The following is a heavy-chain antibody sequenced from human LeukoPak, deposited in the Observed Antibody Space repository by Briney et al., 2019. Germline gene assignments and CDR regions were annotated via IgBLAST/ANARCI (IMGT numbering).Heavy chain of an antibody. CDR1: GGSISSGSYY. CDR2: IYTSGST. J-gene: IGHJ3*02. V-gene: IGHV4-61*02. D-gene: IGHD2-2*01. CDR3: ARGKQTLGYCTSTSCSPI. Sequence: PSETLSLTCTVSGGSISSGSYYWSWIRQPAGKGLEWIGRIYTSGSTNYNPSLKSRVTISVDTSKNQFSLKLSSVTAADTAVYYCARGKQTLGYCTSTSCSPIWGQGTMVTVSS.